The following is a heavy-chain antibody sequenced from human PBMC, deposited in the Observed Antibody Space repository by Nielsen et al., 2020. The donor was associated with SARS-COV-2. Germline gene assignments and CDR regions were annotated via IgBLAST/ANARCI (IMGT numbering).Heavy chain of an antibody. V-gene: IGHV4-39*07. D-gene: IGHD6-19*01. Sequence: SETLSLTCTVSGGSISSSLYYWGWIRQPPGKGLEWIGSIHNSGNTYYNPALRSRVTISVDTSKNQFSLNLRSVTAADTAIYYCARVGSDWSFGAFDTWGPGTKVTVS. J-gene: IGHJ3*02. CDR2: IHNSGNT. CDR1: GGSISSSLYY. CDR3: ARVGSDWSFGAFDT.